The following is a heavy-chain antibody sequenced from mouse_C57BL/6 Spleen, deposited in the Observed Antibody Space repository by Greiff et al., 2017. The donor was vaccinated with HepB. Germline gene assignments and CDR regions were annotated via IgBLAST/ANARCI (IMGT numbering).Heavy chain of an antibody. D-gene: IGHD1-1*01. J-gene: IGHJ1*03. CDR1: ASTFSSYA. CDR2: ISDGGSYT. CDR3: ARDYYGSSLYWYFDV. Sequence: EVQLVDSGGGLVKPGGSLKLSCAASASTFSSYAMSWVRQTPEKRLEWVATISDGGSYTYYPDNVKGRFTISRDNAKSNLYLQMSHLKSEDTAMYYCARDYYGSSLYWYFDVWGTGTTVTVSS. V-gene: IGHV5-4*01.